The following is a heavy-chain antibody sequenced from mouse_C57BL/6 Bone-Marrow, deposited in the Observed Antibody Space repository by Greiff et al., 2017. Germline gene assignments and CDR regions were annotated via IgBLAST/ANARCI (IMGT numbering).Heavy chain of an antibody. Sequence: VQLVESGAELVKPGASVKMSCKASGYTFTTYPIEWMKQNHGKSLEWIGNFHPYNDDPKYNEKFKGKATLTVEKSSSTVYLELSRLTSDDSAVYYCARSYGSSFPYAMDYWGQGTSVTVSS. J-gene: IGHJ4*01. V-gene: IGHV1-47*01. D-gene: IGHD1-1*01. CDR3: ARSYGSSFPYAMDY. CDR1: GYTFTTYP. CDR2: FHPYNDDP.